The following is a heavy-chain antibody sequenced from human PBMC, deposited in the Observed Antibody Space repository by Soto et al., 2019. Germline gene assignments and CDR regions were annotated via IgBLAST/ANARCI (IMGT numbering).Heavy chain of an antibody. Sequence: QVQLEQSGAEVKKPGSSVKVSCKASGGTLSDHGVAWLRQAPGQGLEWMGGTIPVFNTAKYAQKFQGRVTVTAGKFTNIAYMELSSLRSEDTAFYFCARGVYGSGNYYTGPSAFWGQGTMVIVSS. CDR1: GGTLSDHG. J-gene: IGHJ3*01. CDR3: ARGVYGSGNYYTGPSAF. V-gene: IGHV1-69*06. D-gene: IGHD3-10*01. CDR2: TIPVFNTA.